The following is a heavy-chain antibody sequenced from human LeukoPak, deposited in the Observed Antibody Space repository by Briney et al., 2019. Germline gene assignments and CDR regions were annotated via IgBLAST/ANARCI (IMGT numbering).Heavy chain of an antibody. CDR1: GFTLSNYA. CDR3: AKGGYSSSIGYFHH. J-gene: IGHJ1*01. D-gene: IGHD6-6*01. V-gene: IGHV3-23*01. Sequence: PGGSLRLSCAASGFTLSNYAMSWVRQAPGKGLEWVSAFSGSGGNTDYADSVKGRFTISRDNSKNTLHLQMNSLRADDTAVYYCAKGGYSSSIGYFHHWGQGTLVTVSS. CDR2: FSGSGGNT.